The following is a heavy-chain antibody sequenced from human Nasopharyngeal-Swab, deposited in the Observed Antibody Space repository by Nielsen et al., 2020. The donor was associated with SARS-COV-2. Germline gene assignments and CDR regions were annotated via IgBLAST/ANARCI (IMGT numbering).Heavy chain of an antibody. CDR2: LYYSGST. CDR3: ARVLTGPHDAFDI. J-gene: IGHJ3*02. D-gene: IGHD3-9*01. Sequence: WIRQPPGKGLEWIGYLYYSGSTFYNPSLKSRATISLDTSKNQLSLKLNSVTAADTAVYYCARVLTGPHDAFDIRGQGTMVTVSS. V-gene: IGHV4-59*01.